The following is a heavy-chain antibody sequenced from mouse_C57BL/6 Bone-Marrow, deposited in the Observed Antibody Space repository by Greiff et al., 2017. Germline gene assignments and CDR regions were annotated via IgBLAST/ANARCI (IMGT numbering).Heavy chain of an antibody. CDR1: GFTFSDYG. Sequence: EVQGVESGGGLVKPGGSLKLSCAASGFTFSDYGMHWVRQAPEKGLEWVAYISSGSSTIYYADTVTGRFTISRDNAKNTLFLQMTSLRSEDTAMYYCASPLFDYWGQGTTLTVSS. CDR3: ASPLFDY. CDR2: ISSGSSTI. V-gene: IGHV5-17*01. J-gene: IGHJ2*01.